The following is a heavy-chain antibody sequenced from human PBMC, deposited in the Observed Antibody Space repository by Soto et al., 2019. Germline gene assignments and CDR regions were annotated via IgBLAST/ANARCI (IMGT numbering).Heavy chain of an antibody. J-gene: IGHJ3*02. CDR3: ARRAEILTGYYRDAFDI. CDR1: GYSFTSYW. CDR2: IYPGDSDT. Sequence: PGESLKISCKGSGYSFTSYWIGWVRQMPGKGLEWMGIIYPGDSDTRYSPSFQGQVTISADKSISTAYLQWSSLKASDTAMYYCARRAEILTGYYRDAFDIWGQGTMVTVAS. V-gene: IGHV5-51*01. D-gene: IGHD3-9*01.